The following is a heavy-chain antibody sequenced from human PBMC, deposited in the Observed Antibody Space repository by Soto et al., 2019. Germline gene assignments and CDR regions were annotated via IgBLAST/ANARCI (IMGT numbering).Heavy chain of an antibody. CDR2: ISSSSYI. CDR1: GFTFSSYS. Sequence: GGSLRLSCAASGFTFSSYSMNWVRQAPGKGLEWVSSISSSSYIYYADSVKGRFTISRDNAKNSLYLQMNSLRAEDTAVYYCARDSSGYEYYYYGMDVWGQGTTVTVSS. CDR3: ARDSSGYEYYYYGMDV. J-gene: IGHJ6*02. D-gene: IGHD5-12*01. V-gene: IGHV3-21*01.